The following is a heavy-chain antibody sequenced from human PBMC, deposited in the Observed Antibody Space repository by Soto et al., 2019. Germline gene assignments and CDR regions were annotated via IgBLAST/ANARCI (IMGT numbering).Heavy chain of an antibody. CDR3: ARDQYDGAYCGGDCYFFDY. CDR1: GFTFSDYY. D-gene: IGHD2-21*02. CDR2: ISSSGSTI. J-gene: IGHJ4*02. V-gene: IGHV3-11*01. Sequence: GGSLRLSCAASGFTFSDYYMSWIRQAPGKGLEWVSYISSSGSTIYYADSVKGLFTISRDNAKNSLYLQMNSLRAEDTAVYYCARDQYDGAYCGGDCYFFDYWGQGTLVTVSS.